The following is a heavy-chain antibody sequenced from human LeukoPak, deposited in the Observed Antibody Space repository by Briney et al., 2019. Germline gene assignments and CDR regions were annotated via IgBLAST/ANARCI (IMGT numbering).Heavy chain of an antibody. CDR3: AREGGYRYYYAMDV. V-gene: IGHV3-21*01. CDR1: GFTFKTYT. J-gene: IGHJ6*02. Sequence: GGSLRLSCAASGFTFKTYTMHWVRQAPGMGLEWASSISSSSSYIFYADSVKGRFTISRDNAKNSLYLQMSSLRAEDAAVYYCAREGGYRYYYAMDVWGQGTTVTVS. D-gene: IGHD3-16*01. CDR2: ISSSSSYI.